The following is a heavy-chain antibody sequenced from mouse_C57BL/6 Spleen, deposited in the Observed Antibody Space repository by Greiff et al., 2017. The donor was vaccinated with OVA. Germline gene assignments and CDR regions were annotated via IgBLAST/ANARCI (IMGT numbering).Heavy chain of an antibody. Sequence: VQLKESGGGLVKPGGSLKLSCAASGFTFSSYTMSWVRQTPEKRLEWVATISGGGGNTYYPDSVKGRFTISRDNAKNTLYLQMSSLRSEDTAMYYCARQRGTGDFYYAMDYWGQGTSVTVSS. CDR2: ISGGGGNT. CDR1: GFTFSSYT. J-gene: IGHJ4*01. D-gene: IGHD3-3*01. CDR3: ARQRGTGDFYYAMDY. V-gene: IGHV5-9*04.